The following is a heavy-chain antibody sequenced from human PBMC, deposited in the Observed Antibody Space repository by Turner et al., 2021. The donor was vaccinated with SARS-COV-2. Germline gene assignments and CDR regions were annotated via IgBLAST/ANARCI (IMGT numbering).Heavy chain of an antibody. CDR2: MYYSGTT. J-gene: IGHJ4*02. CDR1: GGSISSYDYS. D-gene: IGHD3-16*01. V-gene: IGHV4-39*01. CDR3: ARRGDY. Sequence: QLQESGPGVVKPSDTLSLTCTVSGGSISSYDYSWDWIRQPPGMGLEWIGSMYYSGTTHYNPSLRGRVTISIDTSKNQFSLKVTSVTATDTAVYYCARRGDYWGQGMLVTVSS.